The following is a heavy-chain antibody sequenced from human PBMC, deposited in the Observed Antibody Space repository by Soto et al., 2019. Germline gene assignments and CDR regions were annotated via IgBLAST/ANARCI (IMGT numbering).Heavy chain of an antibody. V-gene: IGHV3-33*01. J-gene: IGHJ6*02. CDR2: IWYDGSNK. CDR3: ARALFHMDV. D-gene: IGHD2-21*01. CDR1: GFTFSSYG. Sequence: PGGSLRLSCAASGFTFSSYGMHWVRQAPGKGLEWVAVIWYDGSNKYYADSVKGRLTISRDNSKNTLYLQMNSLRAEDTAVYYCARALFHMDVWGQGTTVTVSS.